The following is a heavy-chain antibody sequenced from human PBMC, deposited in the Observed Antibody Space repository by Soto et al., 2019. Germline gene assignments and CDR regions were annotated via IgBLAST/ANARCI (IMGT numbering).Heavy chain of an antibody. Sequence: ESGGGLVQPGGSLRLSCAASGFSFEIYWMGWVRQAPGKGLEWVANINPDGSGEYYLDSVKGRFTISRDNAKNSVYLQMNGLVGDDTAVYYSARAYGSVDYWGQGTPVTVSS. CDR3: ARAYGSVDY. CDR2: INPDGSGE. D-gene: IGHD3-10*01. J-gene: IGHJ4*02. V-gene: IGHV3-7*01. CDR1: GFSFEIYW.